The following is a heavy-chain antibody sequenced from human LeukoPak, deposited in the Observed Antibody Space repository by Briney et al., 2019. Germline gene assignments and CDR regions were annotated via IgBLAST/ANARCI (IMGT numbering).Heavy chain of an antibody. D-gene: IGHD3-3*01. CDR1: GFTFDDDT. J-gene: IGHJ4*02. Sequence: PGGSLRLSCAASGFTFDDDTMHWVRQTPGRGLEWVSFITWKSHRTHYADSVKGRFTVSRDNSKDSLYLQMNSLRAEDTGLYHCASEVGYRSLGYLGQGTLVTVS. CDR3: ASEVGYRSLGY. V-gene: IGHV3-43*01. CDR2: ITWKSHRT.